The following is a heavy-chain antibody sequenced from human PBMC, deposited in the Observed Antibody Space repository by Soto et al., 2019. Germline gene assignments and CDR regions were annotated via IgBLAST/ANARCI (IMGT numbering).Heavy chain of an antibody. D-gene: IGHD3-22*01. CDR3: ARAGDSGGYYWFDP. Sequence: EVQLVESGGGLVQPGGSLRLSCAASGFTFRSYSMNWVRQAPGKGLEWVSYISSGSSTIHYADSVKGRFTISRDNXKNSLFLQMNSLRAEDTAVYYCARAGDSGGYYWFDPWGQGTLVTVSS. CDR2: ISSGSSTI. CDR1: GFTFRSYS. V-gene: IGHV3-48*01. J-gene: IGHJ5*02.